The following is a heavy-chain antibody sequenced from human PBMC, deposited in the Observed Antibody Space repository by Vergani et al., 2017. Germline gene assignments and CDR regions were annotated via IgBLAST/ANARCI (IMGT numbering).Heavy chain of an antibody. V-gene: IGHV3-30*02. J-gene: IGHJ4*02. CDR1: GFTLSNYD. CDR2: IQFDGSNQ. Sequence: QVQLVESGGGVVQRGGSLRLSCATSGFTLSNYDMQWIRQGPGKGLEFVAFIQFDGSNQYYADSVKGRFTLSRDFSKNTLYLQMSSLRVEDTAIYYCAELYGDDGYSPFWGQGTLVTVSS. D-gene: IGHD5-18*01. CDR3: AELYGDDGYSPF.